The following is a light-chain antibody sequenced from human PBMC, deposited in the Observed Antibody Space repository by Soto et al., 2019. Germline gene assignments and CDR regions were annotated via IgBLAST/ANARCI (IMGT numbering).Light chain of an antibody. Sequence: EVVMTQSPATLSVSPGERATLSCRASQTVTSNLAWYQQKPGQAPRLLIYGASTRATDIPARFSGSGSGTEFTLTISSLQSEDFAVYYCQQYYHWPPLNFGGGTKVEIK. CDR1: QTVTSN. V-gene: IGKV3-15*01. J-gene: IGKJ4*01. CDR3: QQYYHWPPLN. CDR2: GAS.